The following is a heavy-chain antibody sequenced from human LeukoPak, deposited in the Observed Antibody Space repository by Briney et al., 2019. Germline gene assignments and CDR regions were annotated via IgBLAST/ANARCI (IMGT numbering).Heavy chain of an antibody. Sequence: SGRSLRLSCAASGFTVSSNYMSWVRQAPGKGLEWVSVIYSGGSTYYADSVKGRFTISRDNSKNTLYLQMNSLRAEDTAVYYCAREGDLAAGMFGSIDYWGQGTLVTVSS. D-gene: IGHD6-13*01. CDR3: AREGDLAAGMFGSIDY. V-gene: IGHV3-66*01. J-gene: IGHJ4*02. CDR1: GFTVSSNY. CDR2: IYSGGST.